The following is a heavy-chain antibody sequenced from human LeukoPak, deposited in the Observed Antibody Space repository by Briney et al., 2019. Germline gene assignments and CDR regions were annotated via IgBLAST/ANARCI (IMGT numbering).Heavy chain of an antibody. CDR2: ISYDGSNK. D-gene: IGHD1-26*01. V-gene: IGHV3-30*01. CDR3: ARVAEGATPAFDY. Sequence: GGSLRLSCAASGFTFSSYAMHWVRQAPGKGLERVAVISYDGSNKYYADSVKGRFSISRDNSKNTLYLQMNSLRAEDTAVYYCARVAEGATPAFDYWGQGTLVTVSS. J-gene: IGHJ4*02. CDR1: GFTFSSYA.